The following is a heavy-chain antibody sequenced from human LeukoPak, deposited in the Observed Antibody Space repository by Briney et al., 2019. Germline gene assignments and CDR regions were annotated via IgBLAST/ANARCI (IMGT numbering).Heavy chain of an antibody. CDR1: GFTFSSYS. CDR3: ARVYTYGSPTSYLDY. J-gene: IGHJ4*02. V-gene: IGHV3-21*01. CDR2: ISSSSSYI. D-gene: IGHD5-18*01. Sequence: GGSLRLSCAASGFTFSSYSMNWVRQAPGKGLQWVSSISSSSSYIYYADSLKGRFTISRDNAKNSLFLQMNSLRAEDTAVYYCARVYTYGSPTSYLDYRGQGTVVTVSS.